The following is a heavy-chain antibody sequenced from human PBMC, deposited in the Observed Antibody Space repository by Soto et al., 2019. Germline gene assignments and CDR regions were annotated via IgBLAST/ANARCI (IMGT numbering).Heavy chain of an antibody. V-gene: IGHV1-69*01. D-gene: IGHD2-8*01. CDR3: ARDRHYENHTLYYVKYDLDY. J-gene: IGHJ4*02. CDR1: GGTFSSFP. CDR2: IIPALGAP. Sequence: QVQLVQSGTEVKKPGSSVKVSCKTSGGTFSSFPIAWVRQAPGQGLEWGGGIIPALGAPSYAQTFQGRVTITADESTSAAYLELSSLRSDDTAVYFCARDRHYENHTLYYVKYDLDYWGQGTLVTVSS.